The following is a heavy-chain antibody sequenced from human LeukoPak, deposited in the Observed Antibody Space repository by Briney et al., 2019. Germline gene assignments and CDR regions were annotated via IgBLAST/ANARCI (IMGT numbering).Heavy chain of an antibody. V-gene: IGHV3-21*01. D-gene: IGHD2-2*01. J-gene: IGHJ4*02. Sequence: GGSLRLSSAASGFTFSSYSMNWVRRAPGKGLEWGSYISSSSSYIYYADSVKGRFTISRDNAKNSLYLQMNSLRAEDTAVYYCAREWGDIVVVPAAGEAFDIWGQGTLVTVSS. CDR2: ISSSSSYI. CDR1: GFTFSSYS. CDR3: AREWGDIVVVPAAGEAFDI.